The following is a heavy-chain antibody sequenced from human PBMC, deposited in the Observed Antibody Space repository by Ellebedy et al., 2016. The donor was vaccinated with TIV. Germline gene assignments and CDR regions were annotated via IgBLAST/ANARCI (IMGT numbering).Heavy chain of an antibody. CDR2: IIPILGIT. V-gene: IGHV1-69*10. J-gene: IGHJ5*01. CDR3: ARREYTSRWLNWFDT. Sequence: ASVKVSCKASGGTFSRHAFSWVRQAPGQGLEWMGGIIPILGITNYAKNFQGRVTITADTSTSTAYMELNSLRSEDMAVYYCARREYTSRWLNWFDTWGHGTLVTVSS. CDR1: GGTFSRHA. D-gene: IGHD6-13*01.